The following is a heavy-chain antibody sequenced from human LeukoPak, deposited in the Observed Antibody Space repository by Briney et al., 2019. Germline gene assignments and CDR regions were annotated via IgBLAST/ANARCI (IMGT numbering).Heavy chain of an antibody. Sequence: GGSLRLSCAASGFTFSSYGMHWVRQAPGKGLEWVAVISYDGSNKYYADSVKGRFTISRDNSKNTLYMQMNSLRAEDTAVYYCARGPSNYDILTGRYYYYGMDVWGQGTTVTVSS. CDR3: ARGPSNYDILTGRYYYYGMDV. CDR1: GFTFSSYG. J-gene: IGHJ6*02. D-gene: IGHD3-9*01. CDR2: ISYDGSNK. V-gene: IGHV3-30*19.